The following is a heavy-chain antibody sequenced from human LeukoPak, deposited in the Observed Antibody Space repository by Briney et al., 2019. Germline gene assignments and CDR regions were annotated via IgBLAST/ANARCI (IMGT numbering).Heavy chain of an antibody. D-gene: IGHD1-26*01. CDR2: IMEDGSHK. Sequence: GSLRLSCAASGFSFSYYWMSWVRQAPGKGLEWVANIMEDGSHKNYVGSVMGRFTISRDNAKNSLYLQMNSLRAEDTAVYYCARDLAVIPYSGSYYYYYGMDVWGQGTTVTVSS. V-gene: IGHV3-7*01. J-gene: IGHJ6*02. CDR1: GFSFSYYW. CDR3: ARDLAVIPYSGSYYYYYGMDV.